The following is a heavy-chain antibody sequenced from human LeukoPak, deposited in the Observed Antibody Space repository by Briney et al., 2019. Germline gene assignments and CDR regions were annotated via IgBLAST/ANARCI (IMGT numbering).Heavy chain of an antibody. J-gene: IGHJ4*02. D-gene: IGHD4-17*01. CDR1: GFTFSSYA. Sequence: GGSLTLSCAASGFTFSSYAMSWVRQAPGKGLEWVSAISGSGGSTYYADSVKGRFTISRDNSKNTLYLQMNSLRAEDTAVYYCAASYGDYYPLDYWGQGTLVTVSS. CDR3: AASYGDYYPLDY. CDR2: ISGSGGST. V-gene: IGHV3-23*01.